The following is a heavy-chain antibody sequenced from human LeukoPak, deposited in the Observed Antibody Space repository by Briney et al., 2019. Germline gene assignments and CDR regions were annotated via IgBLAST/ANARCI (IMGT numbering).Heavy chain of an antibody. CDR2: ISYDGSNK. Sequence: AGGSLRLSCAASGFTFSSYGMHWVRQAPGKGLEWVAVISYDGSNKYYADSVKGRFTISRDNSKNTLYLEMHSLRAEDTAVYYCAFMFRGVPNGNPFDIWGEGTMVTVSS. D-gene: IGHD3-10*01. J-gene: IGHJ3*02. CDR3: AFMFRGVPNGNPFDI. CDR1: GFTFSSYG. V-gene: IGHV3-30*03.